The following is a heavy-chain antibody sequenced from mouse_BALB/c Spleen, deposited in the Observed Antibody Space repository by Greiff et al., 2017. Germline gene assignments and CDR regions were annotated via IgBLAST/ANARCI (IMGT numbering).Heavy chain of an antibody. J-gene: IGHJ3*01. V-gene: IGHV5-6*01. CDR1: GFTFSSYG. CDR2: ISSGGSYT. CDR3: ARQCPSAWFAS. Sequence: EVQGVESGGDLVKLGGSLKLSCAASGFTFSSYGMSWVRQTPDKRLEWVATISSGGSYTYYPDSVKGRFTISRDNAKNTLYLHMSSLKSEDTAMYYCARQCPSAWFASWGQGTRVTVSA.